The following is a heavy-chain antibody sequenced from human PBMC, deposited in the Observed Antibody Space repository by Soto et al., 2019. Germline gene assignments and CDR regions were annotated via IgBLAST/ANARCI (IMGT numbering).Heavy chain of an antibody. CDR3: ARAPAVTNKPGLSQYLQH. CDR1: GFTFSDYY. Sequence: PGGSLRLSCAASGFTFSDYYMSWIRQAPGKGLEWVSYISSSSSYTNYADSVKGRFTISRDNAKNSLYLQMNSLRAEDTAVYYCARAPAVTNKPGLSQYLQHWGQGTLVTVYS. CDR2: ISSSSSYT. V-gene: IGHV3-11*06. J-gene: IGHJ1*01. D-gene: IGHD4-17*01.